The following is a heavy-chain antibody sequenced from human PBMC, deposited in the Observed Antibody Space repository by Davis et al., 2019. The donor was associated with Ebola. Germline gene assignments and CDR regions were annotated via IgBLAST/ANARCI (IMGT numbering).Heavy chain of an antibody. CDR2: IYHSGST. CDR3: ARGGYDSSGSYINWFDT. Sequence: PSETLSLTCNVSGDSISNDYWSWIRQPPGKGLEWIGYIYHSGSTYYNPSLRGRVTIFIDTSTNQFSLQLNSVTAADTAVYYCARGGYDSSGSYINWFDTWGQGTLVTVSS. CDR1: GDSISNDY. V-gene: IGHV4-59*12. D-gene: IGHD3-22*01. J-gene: IGHJ5*02.